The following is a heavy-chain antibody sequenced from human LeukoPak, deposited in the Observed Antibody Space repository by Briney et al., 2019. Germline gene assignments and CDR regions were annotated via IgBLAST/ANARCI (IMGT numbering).Heavy chain of an antibody. V-gene: IGHV1-69*05. J-gene: IGHJ4*02. CDR3: ARGSYYYDSSGFRQAGFDY. Sequence: SVKVSCKASGGTFSSYAISWVRQAPGQGLEWMGGIIPIFDTANYAQKFQGRVTITTDESTSKAYMELSSLRSEDTAVYYCARGSYYYDSSGFRQAGFDYWGQGTLVTVSS. CDR2: IIPIFDTA. D-gene: IGHD3-22*01. CDR1: GGTFSSYA.